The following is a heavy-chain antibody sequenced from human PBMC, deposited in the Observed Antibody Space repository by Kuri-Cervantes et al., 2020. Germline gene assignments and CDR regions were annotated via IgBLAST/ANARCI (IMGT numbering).Heavy chain of an antibody. J-gene: IGHJ3*02. CDR1: GGTISSGGYS. D-gene: IGHD3-9*01. Sequence: SCAVSGGTISSGGYSWSWIRQPPGKGLEWIGYNYDSGSTYYNSSLKSRVTISVDRSNNQFSLKLSSMTAADTAVYYCARLLRYFDWLSQNRDFDIWGQGTMVTVSS. CDR2: NYDSGST. CDR3: ARLLRYFDWLSQNRDFDI. V-gene: IGHV4-30-2*01.